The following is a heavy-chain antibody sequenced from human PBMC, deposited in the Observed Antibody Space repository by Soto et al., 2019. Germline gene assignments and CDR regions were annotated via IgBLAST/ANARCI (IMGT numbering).Heavy chain of an antibody. CDR3: AKDLDPISATTFDF. CDR1: KFPFTDFA. CDR2: VSGRGDTT. V-gene: IGHV3-23*01. D-gene: IGHD1-7*01. Sequence: EVHLLESGGGLVQPGGSLRLSCVASKFPFTDFAMNWVRQAPGKGLEWVSAVSGRGDTTYYADSVNGRFTISRDNSQNIVFLQMHSLRAEDTGVYYCAKDLDPISATTFDFGGQGTLVTVSS. J-gene: IGHJ4*02.